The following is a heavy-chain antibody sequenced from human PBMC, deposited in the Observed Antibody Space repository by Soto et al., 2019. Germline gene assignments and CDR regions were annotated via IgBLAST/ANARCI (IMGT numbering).Heavy chain of an antibody. Sequence: EVQLVESGGDLVQPGGSLRLSCAASGFTFRCSGMHWVRQDPEKGLVWVSRINGDGISTSYADSVKGRFTISRDNAKHTLYLHMNSLGAEDTAVYYCARISQGTYCRGGNCYSDYWGQGTLVTVSS. CDR2: INGDGIST. V-gene: IGHV3-74*01. CDR1: GFTFRCSG. D-gene: IGHD2-15*01. J-gene: IGHJ4*02. CDR3: ARISQGTYCRGGNCYSDY.